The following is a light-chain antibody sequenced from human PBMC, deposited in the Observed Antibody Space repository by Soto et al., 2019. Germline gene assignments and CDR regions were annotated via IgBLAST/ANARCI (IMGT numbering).Light chain of an antibody. CDR2: DAS. V-gene: IGKV3-15*01. J-gene: IGKJ1*01. Sequence: EIVMTQSRCTLSVSPGERPTLVCRASQSVRSSLAWYQQKPGQAPRVFIYDASTRATGIPARFSGSGYGTEFNLTISSLQSEDFAVYYCQQYNSWPETFGQGTKVDIK. CDR1: QSVRSS. CDR3: QQYNSWPET.